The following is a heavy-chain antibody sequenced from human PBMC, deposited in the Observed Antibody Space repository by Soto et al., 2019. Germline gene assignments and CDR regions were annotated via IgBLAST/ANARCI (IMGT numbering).Heavy chain of an antibody. CDR1: GYSISSGYY. V-gene: IGHV4-38-2*02. D-gene: IGHD3-10*01. CDR2: IYHSGST. J-gene: IGHJ6*02. CDR3: ASKTLYGSGSYSGV. Sequence: SETLSLTCTVSGYSISSGYYWGWIRQPPGKGLEWIGSIYHSGSTYYNPSLKSRVTISVDTSKNQFSLKLSSVTAADTAVYYCASKTLYGSGSYSGVWGQGTTVTVSS.